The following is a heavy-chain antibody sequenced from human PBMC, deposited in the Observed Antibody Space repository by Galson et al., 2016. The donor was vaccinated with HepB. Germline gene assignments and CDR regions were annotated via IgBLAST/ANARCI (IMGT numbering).Heavy chain of an antibody. CDR1: GGSISSGNW. D-gene: IGHD4-17*01. CDR3: ARELYMTTAYYFDS. CDR2: IYHSGST. Sequence: SETLSLTCTVSGGSISSGNWWSWVRQPPGKGLEWIGEIYHSGSTNYSPSLKSRVTISVDKAKNQFSLKLSSVTAADAAVYYCARELYMTTAYYFDSWGQGTLVTVSS. V-gene: IGHV4-4*02. J-gene: IGHJ4*02.